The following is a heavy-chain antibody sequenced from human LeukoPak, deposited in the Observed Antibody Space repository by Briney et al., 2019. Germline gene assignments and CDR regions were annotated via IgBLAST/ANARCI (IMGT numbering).Heavy chain of an antibody. V-gene: IGHV1-2*06. J-gene: IGHJ4*02. D-gene: IGHD6-19*01. Sequence: ASVKVSCKASGYTFTGYYLHWVRQAPGQGLEWMGRINPNSGGTNYAQKFQGRVTLTRDTSISTAYMDLNRLTSDDTAVYYCARDGFSSAWNDYWGQGTLVTVFS. CDR2: INPNSGGT. CDR1: GYTFTGYY. CDR3: ARDGFSSAWNDY.